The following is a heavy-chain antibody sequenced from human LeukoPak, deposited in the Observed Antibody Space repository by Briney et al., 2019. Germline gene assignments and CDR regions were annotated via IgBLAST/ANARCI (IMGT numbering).Heavy chain of an antibody. CDR2: IYHSGST. CDR3: ARDRAVAGIRVFDY. CDR1: GYSISSGYY. J-gene: IGHJ4*02. Sequence: SETLSLTCTVSGYSISSGYYWGWIRQPPGKGLEWIGSIYHSGSTYYNPSLKSRVTISVDTSKNQFSLKLSSVTAADTAVYYCARDRAVAGIRVFDYWGQGTLVTVSS. V-gene: IGHV4-38-2*02. D-gene: IGHD6-19*01.